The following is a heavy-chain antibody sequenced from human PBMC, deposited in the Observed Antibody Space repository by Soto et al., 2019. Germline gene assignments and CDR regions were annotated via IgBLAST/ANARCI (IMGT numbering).Heavy chain of an antibody. Sequence: QVHLQESGPGLVKPSQTLSLTCTVSGGSISSGDYYWSWIRQPPGKGLDWIGHIYYSGGIYYNPSLESRVTISVDTSKNQFSLKLSSVTAADTAVYYCARESIAVAANYFDYWGQGTLVTVSS. D-gene: IGHD6-19*01. V-gene: IGHV4-30-4*01. J-gene: IGHJ4*02. CDR2: IYYSGGI. CDR3: ARESIAVAANYFDY. CDR1: GGSISSGDYY.